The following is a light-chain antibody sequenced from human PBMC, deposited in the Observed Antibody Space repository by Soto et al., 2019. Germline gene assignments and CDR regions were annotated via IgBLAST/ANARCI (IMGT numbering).Light chain of an antibody. V-gene: IGKV3-20*01. CDR2: GAS. CDR1: QSVSTSN. CDR3: QQYGSSSWT. Sequence: IVLTQSPGTLSSSPGERATLSCRASQSVSTSNLAWYQQRPGQAPRLLIYGASRRATGIPDRFSGSGSGTDFTLTISRLEPEDFAVYYCQQYGSSSWTCGQGTKGDI. J-gene: IGKJ1*01.